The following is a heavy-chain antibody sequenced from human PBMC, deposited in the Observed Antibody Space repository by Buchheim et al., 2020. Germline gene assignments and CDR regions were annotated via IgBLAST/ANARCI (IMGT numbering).Heavy chain of an antibody. CDR1: GGSISSSNW. Sequence: QVQLQESGPGLVKPSGTLSLTCAVSGGSISSSNWCIWVRQPPGKGLEWIGEISHSGSTNYKPSLKSRVTISLDKSKDQFSLKLSSVTAADTAVYYCAMITKRTAMDVWGQGTT. J-gene: IGHJ6*02. CDR3: AMITKRTAMDV. V-gene: IGHV4-4*02. D-gene: IGHD3-16*01. CDR2: ISHSGST.